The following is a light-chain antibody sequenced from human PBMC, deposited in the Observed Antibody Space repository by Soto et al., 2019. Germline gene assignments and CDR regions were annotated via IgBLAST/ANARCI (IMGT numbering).Light chain of an antibody. Sequence: ETVLTQSPGTLSLSPGERATLSCRASQSVGSSYLAWYQQKPGQAPRLLIYGASSRATGIPDRFSGSGSGTDFTLTISSLQPEDFATYYGLQDYNYPRTFGQGTKVDI. CDR1: QSVGSSY. J-gene: IGKJ1*01. CDR3: LQDYNYPRT. CDR2: GAS. V-gene: IGKV3-20*01.